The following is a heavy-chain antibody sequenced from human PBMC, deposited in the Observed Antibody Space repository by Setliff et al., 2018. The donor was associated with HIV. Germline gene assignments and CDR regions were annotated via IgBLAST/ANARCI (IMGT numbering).Heavy chain of an antibody. Sequence: PGGSLRLSCASSGFTFSSYAMTWVRQAPGKGLERVAVISGSGGDTYYADSVKGRFTISRDNSKNTLYLQMNSLRAEDTAVYYCAKGQRRAVVVRGVISPFDYWGQGTLVTVSS. V-gene: IGHV3-23*01. D-gene: IGHD3-10*01. CDR3: AKGQRRAVVVRGVISPFDY. J-gene: IGHJ4*02. CDR1: GFTFSSYA. CDR2: ISGSGGDT.